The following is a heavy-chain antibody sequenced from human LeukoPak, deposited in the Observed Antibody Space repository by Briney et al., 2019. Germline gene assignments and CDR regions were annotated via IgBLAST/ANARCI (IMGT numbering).Heavy chain of an antibody. V-gene: IGHV4-59*01. CDR3: ARGPPDGDYFDY. CDR1: GGSISSYY. CDR2: IYYTGST. J-gene: IGHJ4*02. Sequence: SETLSLTCTVSGGSISSYYWNWIRQPPGKGLEWIGNIYYTGSTNYNPSLKSRVTISVDTSKNQFSLRLSSVTAADTAVYYCARGPPDGDYFDYWGQGTLVTVSS. D-gene: IGHD4-17*01.